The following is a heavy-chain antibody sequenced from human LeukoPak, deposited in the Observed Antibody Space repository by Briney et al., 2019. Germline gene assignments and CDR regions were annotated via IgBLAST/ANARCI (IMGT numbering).Heavy chain of an antibody. J-gene: IGHJ4*02. Sequence: SETLSLTCAVYGGSFSGYYWSWIRQPPGKGLEWIGEINHSGSTNYNPSLKSRVTISVDTSKNQFSLKLSSVTAADTAVYYCARHRGPAGYYYCAKRAYYFDYWGQGTLVTVSS. CDR3: ARHRGPAGYYYCAKRAYYFDY. CDR2: INHSGST. D-gene: IGHD3-10*01. V-gene: IGHV4-34*01. CDR1: GGSFSGYY.